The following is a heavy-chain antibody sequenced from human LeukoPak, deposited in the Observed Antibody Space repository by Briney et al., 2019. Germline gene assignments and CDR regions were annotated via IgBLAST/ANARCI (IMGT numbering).Heavy chain of an antibody. CDR3: ARDGRRGYDMDV. V-gene: IGHV3-48*04. CDR2: ISFGSSII. J-gene: IGHJ6*02. Sequence: GGSLRLSCTGSGFTFNSYSMNWVRQAPGRGLGRVSYISFGSSIIYYADSVKGRFTISRDDAKTSLYLQMNSLRAEDTAVYYCARDGRRGYDMDVWGQGTTVTVSS. CDR1: GFTFNSYS.